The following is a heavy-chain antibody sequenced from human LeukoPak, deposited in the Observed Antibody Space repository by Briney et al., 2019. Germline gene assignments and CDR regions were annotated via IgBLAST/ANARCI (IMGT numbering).Heavy chain of an antibody. CDR3: ARVYSTTPDYYHYGMDV. D-gene: IGHD6-13*01. Sequence: PSETLSLTCAVYGGSFSGYYWSWIRQPPGKGLEWIGEINHSGSTNYNPSLKSRVTISVDTSKNQFSLKLSSVTAADTAVYYCARVYSTTPDYYHYGMDVWGQGTTVTVSS. V-gene: IGHV4-34*01. CDR2: INHSGST. CDR1: GGSFSGYY. J-gene: IGHJ6*02.